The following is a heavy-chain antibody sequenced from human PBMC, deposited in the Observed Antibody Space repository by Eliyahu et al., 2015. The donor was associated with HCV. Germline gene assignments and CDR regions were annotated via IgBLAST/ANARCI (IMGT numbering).Heavy chain of an antibody. CDR3: AKVLTSWYFDL. D-gene: IGHD2-8*01. CDR2: ISPNGGST. V-gene: IGHV3-23*01. CDR1: GFTFFSYD. Sequence: EVQLLESGGGLVXPGGSLRLSCAASGFTFFSYDXXWVRLLPGKGLQSVSAISPNGGSTYADSVKGRFTISRDNSKNTLFLHMNSLRAEDTAVYYCAKVLTSWYFDLWGRGTLVTVSS. J-gene: IGHJ2*01.